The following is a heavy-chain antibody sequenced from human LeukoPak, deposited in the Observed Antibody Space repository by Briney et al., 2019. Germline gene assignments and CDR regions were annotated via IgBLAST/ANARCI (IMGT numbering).Heavy chain of an antibody. CDR1: GFTFSSYW. CDR3: ARHIVVVTAIPGYDY. D-gene: IGHD2-21*02. Sequence: GGSLRLSCAASGFTFSSYWMSWVRQAPGKGLEWVANIKQDGSEKYYVDSVKGRFTISRDNAKNSLYLQMNSLRAEDTAVYYCARHIVVVTAIPGYDYWGQGTLVTVSS. CDR2: IKQDGSEK. V-gene: IGHV3-7*01. J-gene: IGHJ4*02.